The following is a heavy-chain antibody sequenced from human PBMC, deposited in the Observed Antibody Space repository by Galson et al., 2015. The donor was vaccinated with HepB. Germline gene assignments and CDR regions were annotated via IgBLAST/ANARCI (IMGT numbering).Heavy chain of an antibody. J-gene: IGHJ4*02. CDR3: ARDGPCSTFTALCSFDY. D-gene: IGHD5/OR15-5a*01. CDR2: IIHILGTA. CDR1: GGTFSSYT. Sequence: SVKVSCKASGGTFSSYTISWVRQAPGQGLEWMGRIIHILGTANYAQKFQGRVTITADKSTSTAYMELSSLRSEDTAVYYCARDGPCSTFTALCSFDYWGQGTLVTVSS. V-gene: IGHV1-69*08.